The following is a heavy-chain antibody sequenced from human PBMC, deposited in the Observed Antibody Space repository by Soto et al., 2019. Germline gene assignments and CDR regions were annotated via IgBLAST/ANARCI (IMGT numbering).Heavy chain of an antibody. CDR1: GFTFSSHA. Sequence: EVQLLESGGGLVQPGGSLRLSCGASGFTFSSHAMTWVRQAPGKVLEWVSAISGSGDSTYYADSVKGRFTISRDNSKNTMFLQINSLRAEDTAVYYCAQGRGLVSPHYWGQGTLVTVAS. D-gene: IGHD3-9*01. V-gene: IGHV3-23*01. J-gene: IGHJ4*02. CDR2: ISGSGDST. CDR3: AQGRGLVSPHY.